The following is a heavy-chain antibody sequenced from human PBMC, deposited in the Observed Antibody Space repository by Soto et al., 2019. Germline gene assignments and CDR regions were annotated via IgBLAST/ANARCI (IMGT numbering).Heavy chain of an antibody. V-gene: IGHV3-30*18. CDR3: AKGEVRGIIPSYFDY. CDR2: ISNDGSNE. J-gene: IGHJ4*02. Sequence: LRLSCAASGFTFNSYAMSWVRQAPGKGLEWVARISNDGSNEYYVDSVKGRFTISRDNSKNTLYLQMDSLRAEDTAVYYCAKGEVRGIIPSYFDYWGLGTLVTVSS. CDR1: GFTFNSYA. D-gene: IGHD3-10*01.